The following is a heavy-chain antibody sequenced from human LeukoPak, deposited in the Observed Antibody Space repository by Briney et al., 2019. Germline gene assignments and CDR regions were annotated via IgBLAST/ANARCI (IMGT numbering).Heavy chain of an antibody. Sequence: GGSLRLSCTASGFIFSDAWMTWVRQAPGQGPEWVGRIKSKASGGTTDYASPVKGRFTISRDDSENTVYLQMNSLRTDDTAVYYCSKDLPHTRAWALKYWGQGALVTVSS. CDR3: SKDLPHTRAWALKY. V-gene: IGHV3-15*01. CDR1: GFIFSDAW. J-gene: IGHJ4*02. D-gene: IGHD2-2*01. CDR2: IKSKASGGTT.